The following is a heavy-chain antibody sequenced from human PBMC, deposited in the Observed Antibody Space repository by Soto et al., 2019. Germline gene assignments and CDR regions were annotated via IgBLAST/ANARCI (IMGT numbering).Heavy chain of an antibody. Sequence: QGKLVQSGTEVKKPGASVKVSCKTSGYTFTNHGINWVRQAPGQGLEWMGWINPYNANTNYAQKLQGRVTMTTDTSTTTAYMDLRSLTSDDTAVYCWSRDRVAGIWGDAFDMWGQGTVVTVSS. D-gene: IGHD3-16*01. J-gene: IGHJ3*02. V-gene: IGHV1-18*04. CDR1: GYTFTNHG. CDR2: INPYNANT. CDR3: SRDRVAGIWGDAFDM.